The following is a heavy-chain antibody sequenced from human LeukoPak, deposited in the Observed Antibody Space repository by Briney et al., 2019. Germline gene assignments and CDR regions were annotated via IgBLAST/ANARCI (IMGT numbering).Heavy chain of an antibody. V-gene: IGHV3-30*02. CDR2: IRYDGSNK. CDR1: GFTFSSYG. CDR3: AKAAAGTFEDYAFDI. J-gene: IGHJ3*02. D-gene: IGHD6-13*01. Sequence: GGSLRLSCAASGFTFSSYGMHWVRQAPGKGLEWVAFIRYDGSNKYYADSVKGRFTISRDNSKNTLYLQMNSLRAEDTAVYYCAKAAAGTFEDYAFDIWGQGTMVTVSS.